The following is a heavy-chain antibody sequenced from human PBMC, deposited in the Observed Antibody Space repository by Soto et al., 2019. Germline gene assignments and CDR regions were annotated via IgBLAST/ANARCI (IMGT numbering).Heavy chain of an antibody. J-gene: IGHJ4*02. V-gene: IGHV1-3*01. CDR1: EHSFSNYA. Sequence: QVQLVQSGAEVKKPGASVKVSCKASEHSFSNYAIHWVRQAPGQRLEWMGWFNAATGHTKYSQKFQGRVTVTRDTSPSTAYMELSSLRSEDTAVYYCAGAAQRTLGVELLDYWGQGTQVTVSS. D-gene: IGHD3-3*01. CDR3: AGAAQRTLGVELLDY. CDR2: FNAATGHT.